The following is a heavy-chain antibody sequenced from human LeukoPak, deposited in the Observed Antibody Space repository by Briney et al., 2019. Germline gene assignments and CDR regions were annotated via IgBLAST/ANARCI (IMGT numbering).Heavy chain of an antibody. D-gene: IGHD6-19*01. CDR1: GIVFSNTA. CDR2: ISGGGERT. V-gene: IGHV3-23*01. CDR3: GKDGGQYSSGPEFDP. Sequence: GGSLRLSCAASGIVFSNTAMNWARQSPGRGLEWVSAISGGGERTFYADSVKGRFTISRDNSKNMVYLQMTSLRADDTAIYYCGKDGGQYSSGPEFDPRGQGALVTVSS. J-gene: IGHJ5*02.